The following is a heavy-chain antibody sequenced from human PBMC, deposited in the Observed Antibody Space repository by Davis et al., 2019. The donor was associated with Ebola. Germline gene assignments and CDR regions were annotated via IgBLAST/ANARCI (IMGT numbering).Heavy chain of an antibody. D-gene: IGHD3-10*01. CDR3: ARVRYYGSGSYRVYWYFDL. Sequence: ASVKVSCKASGYTFTGYYMHWVRQAPGQGLEWMGRINPNSGGTNYAQKFQGRVTMTRDTSISTAYMELSRLRSDDTAVYYCARVRYYGSGSYRVYWYFDLWGRGTLVTVSS. CDR1: GYTFTGYY. CDR2: INPNSGGT. J-gene: IGHJ2*01. V-gene: IGHV1-2*06.